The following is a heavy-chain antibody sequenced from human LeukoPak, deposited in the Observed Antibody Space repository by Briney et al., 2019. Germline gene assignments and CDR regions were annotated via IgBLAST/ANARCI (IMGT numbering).Heavy chain of an antibody. CDR1: GGSISSYY. V-gene: IGHV4-59*12. CDR3: ARESAGYGYFDY. Sequence: SETLSLTCTVSGGSISSYYWSWIRQPPGKGLEWIGYIYYSGSTNYNPSLKSRVSISVDTSKNQFSLKLSSVTAADTAVYYCARESAGYGYFDYWGQGTLVTVSS. D-gene: IGHD3-10*01. J-gene: IGHJ4*02. CDR2: IYYSGST.